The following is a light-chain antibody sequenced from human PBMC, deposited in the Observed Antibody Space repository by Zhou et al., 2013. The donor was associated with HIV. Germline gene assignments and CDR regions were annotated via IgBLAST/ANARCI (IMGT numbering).Light chain of an antibody. J-gene: IGKJ1*01. CDR2: DTF. Sequence: EIVLTQSPGTLSLSPGERASLSCRASQSVINNYLAWYQQKPGQAPRLLIYDTFRRATGIPARFSGSGSGTDFTLTISSLEPEDLAVYYCQQRSNWPRTFGQGTKVEI. CDR3: QQRSNWPRT. CDR1: QSVINNY. V-gene: IGKV3D-20*02.